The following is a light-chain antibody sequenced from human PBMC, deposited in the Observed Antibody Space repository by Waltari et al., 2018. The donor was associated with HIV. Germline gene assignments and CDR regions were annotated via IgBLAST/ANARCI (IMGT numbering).Light chain of an antibody. CDR1: RLRSYY. CDR2: GRN. V-gene: IGLV3-19*01. Sequence: SSDLTQDPSVSVALGQTVRIPCQGDRLRSYYASWYQHKPGQAPVVVFFGRNNRPSGIPDRFSGSRSGNTASLTITGAQAEDEADYYCHSRDSSGFHVVFGGGTKVTVL. CDR3: HSRDSSGFHVV. J-gene: IGLJ2*01.